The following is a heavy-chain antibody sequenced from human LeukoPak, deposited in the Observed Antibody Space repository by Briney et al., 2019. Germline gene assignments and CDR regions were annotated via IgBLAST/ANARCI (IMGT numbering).Heavy chain of an antibody. J-gene: IGHJ3*02. D-gene: IGHD2-15*01. Sequence: GGSLRLSCAASGFTFSSYSMNWVRQAPGKGLEWVSSIISSSSYIYYADSVKGRFTISRDNAKNSLYLQMNSLRAEDTAVYYCARDLYCSGGSCSEGAFDIWGQGTMVTVSS. CDR3: ARDLYCSGGSCSEGAFDI. CDR2: IISSSSYI. V-gene: IGHV3-21*01. CDR1: GFTFSSYS.